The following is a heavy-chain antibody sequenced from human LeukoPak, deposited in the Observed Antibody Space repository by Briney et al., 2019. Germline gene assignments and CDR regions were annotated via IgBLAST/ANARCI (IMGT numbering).Heavy chain of an antibody. J-gene: IGHJ5*02. V-gene: IGHV1-69*05. Sequence: ASVKVSCKASGGTFSSYAISWVRQAPGQGLEWMGRIIPIFGTANYAQKFQGRVTITTDESTSTAYMELSSLRSEDTAVYYCARGPGRYCSGGSCYPVNWFDPWGQGTLVTVSS. CDR1: GGTFSSYA. CDR2: IIPIFGTA. D-gene: IGHD2-15*01. CDR3: ARGPGRYCSGGSCYPVNWFDP.